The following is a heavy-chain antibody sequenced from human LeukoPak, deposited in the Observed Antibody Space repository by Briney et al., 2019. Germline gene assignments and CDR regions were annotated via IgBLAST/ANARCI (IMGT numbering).Heavy chain of an antibody. D-gene: IGHD6-19*01. V-gene: IGHV7-4-1*02. J-gene: IGHJ4*02. Sequence: ASVKVSCKASGYTFTSSAMNWVRQAPGQGLEWMGWINTNTGSPFYAQGFTGRFVLSLDTSVSTAYLQISSLKAEDTAVYYCARPRIAVAGTSDPAYDYWGQGTLVTVPS. CDR2: INTNTGSP. CDR1: GYTFTSSA. CDR3: ARPRIAVAGTSDPAYDY.